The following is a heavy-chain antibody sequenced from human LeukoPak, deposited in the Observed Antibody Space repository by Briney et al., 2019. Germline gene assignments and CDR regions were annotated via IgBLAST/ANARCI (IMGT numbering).Heavy chain of an antibody. D-gene: IGHD5-24*01. CDR1: GLTFSSYW. CDR2: IKQDGGEK. V-gene: IGHV3-7*01. CDR3: ARGNGYNNNYFDY. J-gene: IGHJ4*02. Sequence: PGGSLRLSCAASGLTFSSYWMSWVRQAPGKGLEWVANIKQDGGEKKYVDSVEGRFTISRDNAKKLLYLQMDSLRVEDTAVYYCARGNGYNNNYFDYWGQGTLVTVSS.